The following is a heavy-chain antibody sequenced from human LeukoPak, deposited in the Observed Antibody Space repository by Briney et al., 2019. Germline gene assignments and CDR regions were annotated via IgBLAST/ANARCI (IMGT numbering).Heavy chain of an antibody. CDR1: GGSISSYY. V-gene: IGHV4-59*08. CDR3: ARHGSGWFYFDY. D-gene: IGHD6-13*01. Sequence: PSETLSLTCTVSGGSISSYYWSWIRQPPGKGLEWLGYIYYSGRTNYNPSLKSRVTISVDTSKDQFSLKLSSVTAADTAVYYCARHGSGWFYFDYWGQGTLVTVSP. J-gene: IGHJ4*02. CDR2: IYYSGRT.